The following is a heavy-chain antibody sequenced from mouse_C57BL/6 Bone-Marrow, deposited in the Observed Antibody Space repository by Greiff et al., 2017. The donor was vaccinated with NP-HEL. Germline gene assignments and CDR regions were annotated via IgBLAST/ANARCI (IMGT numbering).Heavy chain of an antibody. CDR1: GYTFTSYW. CDR2: IYPGNSDT. V-gene: IGHV1-5*01. J-gene: IGHJ1*03. D-gene: IGHD1-1*01. CDR3: GFITTVVATCGRYFDV. Sequence: EVQLQQSGTVLARPGASVKMSCKTSGYTFTSYWMHWVKQRPGQGLEWIGAIYPGNSDTSYNQKFKGKAKLTAVTSASTAYMELSSLTNEDSAVYYCGFITTVVATCGRYFDVWGTGTTVTVSS.